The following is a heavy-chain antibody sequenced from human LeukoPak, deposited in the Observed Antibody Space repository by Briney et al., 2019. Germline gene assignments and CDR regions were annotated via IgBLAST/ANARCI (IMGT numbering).Heavy chain of an antibody. J-gene: IGHJ4*02. CDR1: GFTFSSSA. CDR2: ISASGGST. D-gene: IGHD6-13*01. Sequence: GGSLRLSCTASGFTFSSSAMSWVRQAPGKGLEWVSSISASGGSTYYADSVKGRFTISRDNSKNTLYLQMNTLRAEDTAVYYCARETPYSNTWTDFDFWGQGTLVTVSS. CDR3: ARETPYSNTWTDFDF. V-gene: IGHV3-23*01.